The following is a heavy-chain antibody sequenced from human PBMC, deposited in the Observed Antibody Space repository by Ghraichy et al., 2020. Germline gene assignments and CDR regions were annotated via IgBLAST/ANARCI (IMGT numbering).Heavy chain of an antibody. CDR3: ASEGDGYNPYYFDY. V-gene: IGHV3-7*03. CDR1: GFTFSSYW. Sequence: LSLTCAASGFTFSSYWMSWVRQAPGKGLEWVANIKQDGSEKYYVDSVKGRFTISRDNAKNSLYLQMNSLRAEDTAVYYCASEGDGYNPYYFDYWGQGTLVTVSS. CDR2: IKQDGSEK. D-gene: IGHD5-24*01. J-gene: IGHJ4*02.